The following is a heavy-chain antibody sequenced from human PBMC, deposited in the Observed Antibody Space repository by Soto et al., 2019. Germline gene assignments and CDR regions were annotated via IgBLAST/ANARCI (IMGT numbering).Heavy chain of an antibody. CDR1: GFTFSSYA. CDR2: ISGSGGST. J-gene: IGHJ4*02. D-gene: IGHD5-12*01. Sequence: GGSLRLSCAASGFTFSSYAMSWVRQAPGKGLEWVSAISGSGGSTYYADSVKGRFTISRDNSKNTLYLQMNSLRAEDTAVYYCAKLLGDRRDGYNFGTYGTILRGWGQGTLVTVSS. V-gene: IGHV3-23*01. CDR3: AKLLGDRRDGYNFGTYGTILRG.